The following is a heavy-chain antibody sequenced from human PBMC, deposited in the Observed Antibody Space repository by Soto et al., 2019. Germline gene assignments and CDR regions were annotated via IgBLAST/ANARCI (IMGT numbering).Heavy chain of an antibody. CDR3: ARRGVGNSGYDP. V-gene: IGHV4-59*01. Sequence: SETLSLTCTVSGGSISSYYWSWIRQPPGKGLEWIGYIYYSGSTNYNPSLKSRVTISVDTSKNQFSLKLSSVTAADTAVYYCARRGVGNSGYDPWGQGTLVTVSS. CDR1: GGSISSYY. D-gene: IGHD5-12*01. J-gene: IGHJ5*02. CDR2: IYYSGST.